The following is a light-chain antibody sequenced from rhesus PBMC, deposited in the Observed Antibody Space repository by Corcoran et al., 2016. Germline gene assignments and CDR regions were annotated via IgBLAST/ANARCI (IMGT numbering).Light chain of an antibody. CDR2: YAS. CDR3: QQHNTYPIFT. V-gene: IGKV1S14*01. Sequence: DIQMTQSPSSLSASVGDTVTIPCRASQGISNFLAWYQQRPGKAPKPLIYYASNLESGVPSRFSGGGSGTDFTLPISSLQPEDFGTYYGQQHNTYPIFTFGPGTKLDIK. J-gene: IGKJ3*01. CDR1: QGISNF.